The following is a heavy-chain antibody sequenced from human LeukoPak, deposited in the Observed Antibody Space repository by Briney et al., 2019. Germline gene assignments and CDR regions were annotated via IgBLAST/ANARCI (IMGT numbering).Heavy chain of an antibody. CDR2: ISSSSSYI. Sequence: GGSLRLSCAASGFTFSSYSMNWVRQAPGKGLEWVSSISSSSSYIYYADSVKGRFTISRDNSRNTLYLQMNSLRAEDTAVYYCAKAAGDSGYPGDFGYWGQGTLVTVSS. D-gene: IGHD3-22*01. CDR3: AKAAGDSGYPGDFGY. V-gene: IGHV3-21*04. J-gene: IGHJ4*02. CDR1: GFTFSSYS.